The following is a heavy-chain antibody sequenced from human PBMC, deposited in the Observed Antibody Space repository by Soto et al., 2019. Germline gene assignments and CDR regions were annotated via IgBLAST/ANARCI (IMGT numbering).Heavy chain of an antibody. J-gene: IGHJ6*02. D-gene: IGHD2-2*01. V-gene: IGHV3-66*04. CDR2: IYSDGST. CDR1: GFTFSSYA. CDR3: ARPLIVLVPAAILDV. Sequence: PGGSLRLSCAASGFTFSSYAMSWVRQAPGKGLEWVSVIYSDGSTYYADSVKGRFIISRDNSKNTLYLQMNSLRAEDTAVYYCARPLIVLVPAAILDVWGQGTTVTVSS.